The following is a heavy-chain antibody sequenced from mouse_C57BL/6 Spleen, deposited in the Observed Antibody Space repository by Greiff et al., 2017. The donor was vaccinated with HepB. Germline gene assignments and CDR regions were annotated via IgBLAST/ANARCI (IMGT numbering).Heavy chain of an antibody. CDR1: GFNIKNTY. J-gene: IGHJ4*01. V-gene: IGHV14-3*01. D-gene: IGHD1-1*01. CDR2: IDPANGNT. CDR3: AKGGHYYGSSPLYGMDY. Sequence: EVQLQQSVAELVRPGASVKLSCTASGFNIKNTYMHWVKQRPEQGLEWIGRIDPANGNTKYAPKFQGKATITADTSSNTAYLQLSSLTSEDTAIYYCAKGGHYYGSSPLYGMDYWGQGTSVTVSS.